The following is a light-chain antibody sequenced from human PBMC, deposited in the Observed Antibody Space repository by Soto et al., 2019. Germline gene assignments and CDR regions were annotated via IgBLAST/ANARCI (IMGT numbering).Light chain of an antibody. Sequence: EIVLTQSPATLSLSPWERGTLSCRASQSVSSYLAWYQQKPGQAPRLLVFATSARATGVPDRFRGSRSGTDFTLTISSLQPEDSATYYCHQYYNRPPWTFGQGTKVDIK. CDR2: ATS. J-gene: IGKJ1*01. V-gene: IGKV3-11*01. CDR3: HQYYNRPPWT. CDR1: QSVSSY.